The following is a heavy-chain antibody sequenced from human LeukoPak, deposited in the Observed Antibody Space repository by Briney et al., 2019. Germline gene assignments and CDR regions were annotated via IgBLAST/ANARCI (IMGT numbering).Heavy chain of an antibody. CDR2: TSYDGSNK. D-gene: IGHD3-22*01. V-gene: IGHV3-30-3*01. CDR3: ARDQRDYYDSSGYYY. J-gene: IGHJ4*02. CDR1: GFTFSSYA. Sequence: GGSLRLSCAASGFTFSSYAMHWVRQAPGKGLEWVAVTSYDGSNKYYADSVKGRFTISRDNSKNTLYLQMNSLRAEDTAVYYCARDQRDYYDSSGYYYWGQGTLVTVSS.